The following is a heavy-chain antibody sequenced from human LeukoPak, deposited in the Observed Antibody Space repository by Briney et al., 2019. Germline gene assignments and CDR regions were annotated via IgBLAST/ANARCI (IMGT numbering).Heavy chain of an antibody. D-gene: IGHD3-16*01. CDR2: INPDGSGK. CDR3: ASWGAGGNS. J-gene: IGHJ4*02. Sequence: GGSLRLSCEASGFTLSTYWMNWVRQVPGKGLDWVANINPDGSGKRYVDPVKGRFTIARDNTDNSLSLQMNSLRAEDTAVYYCASWGAGGNSWGQGTLVTVSS. CDR1: GFTLSTYW. V-gene: IGHV3-7*01.